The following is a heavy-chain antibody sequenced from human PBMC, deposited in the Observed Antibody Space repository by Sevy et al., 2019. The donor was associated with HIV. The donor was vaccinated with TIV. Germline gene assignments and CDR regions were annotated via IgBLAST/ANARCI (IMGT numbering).Heavy chain of an antibody. J-gene: IGHJ4*02. V-gene: IGHV1-69*13. Sequence: ASVKVSCKASGGTFSSYAISWVRQAPGQGLEWMGRIIPIFGTANYAQKFQGRVTITADESTSTAYMELSSLRSEDTAVYYCARCDSSGYLYYFDYWGQGTLVTVSS. D-gene: IGHD3-22*01. CDR2: IIPIFGTA. CDR1: GGTFSSYA. CDR3: ARCDSSGYLYYFDY.